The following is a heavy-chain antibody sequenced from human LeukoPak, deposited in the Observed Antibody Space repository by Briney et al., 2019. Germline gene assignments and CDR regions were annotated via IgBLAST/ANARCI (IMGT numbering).Heavy chain of an antibody. D-gene: IGHD3-22*01. CDR2: INHSGST. CDR1: GGSFNGYY. CDR3: ARGRPYYYDTRPIDP. Sequence: SETLSLTCAVYGGSFNGYYWTWIRQPPGKGLEWIAEINHSGSTDYSPSLKGRVNISVDPSKKQFSLKLSGVTVADTAVYYCARGRPYYYDTRPIDPWGQGTLVTVSS. J-gene: IGHJ5*02. V-gene: IGHV4-34*01.